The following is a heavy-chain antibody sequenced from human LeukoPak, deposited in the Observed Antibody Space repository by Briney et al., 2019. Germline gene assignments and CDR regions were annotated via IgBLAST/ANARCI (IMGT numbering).Heavy chain of an antibody. Sequence: SETLSLTCTVSGASISSSTDYWGWIRQPPGKGLEYIGTIYYTGSTYYTPSLKRRVTISIDSSKNQFSLKLSSVTAADTAVYYCARTTEGGYTYDYFYYYYMDVWGKGTTVTISS. D-gene: IGHD5-18*01. CDR1: GASISSSTDY. CDR3: ARTTEGGYTYDYFYYYYMDV. J-gene: IGHJ6*03. CDR2: IYYTGST. V-gene: IGHV4-39*07.